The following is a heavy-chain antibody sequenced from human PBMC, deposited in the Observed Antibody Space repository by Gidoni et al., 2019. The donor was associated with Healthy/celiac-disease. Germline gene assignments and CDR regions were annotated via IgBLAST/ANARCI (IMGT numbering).Heavy chain of an antibody. CDR1: GYSFTSYW. CDR2: IYPGDSDT. CDR3: ARHFQQQSRWGVPYYYYGMDV. J-gene: IGHJ6*02. Sequence: EVQLVQSGAEVKKPGESLKISCKGSGYSFTSYWIGWVRQMPGKGLEWMGIIYPGDSDTRYSPSFQGQVTISADKSISTAYLQWSSLKASDTAMYYCARHFQQQSRWGVPYYYYGMDVWGQGTTVTVSS. V-gene: IGHV5-51*01. D-gene: IGHD6-13*01.